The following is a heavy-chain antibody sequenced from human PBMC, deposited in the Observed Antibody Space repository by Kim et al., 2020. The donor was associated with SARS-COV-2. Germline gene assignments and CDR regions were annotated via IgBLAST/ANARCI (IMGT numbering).Heavy chain of an antibody. Sequence: SETLSLTCTVSGASFGTYYWSWIRQPPGRGLEWIGYIYYSGSTYYNPSLKSRVTMSVDTSKNQFSLMLTSVTAADTALYYCAREGHSSSSSWKSGFDPWG. J-gene: IGHJ5*02. CDR2: IYYSGST. CDR1: GASFGTYY. V-gene: IGHV4-59*01. CDR3: AREGHSSSSSWKSGFDP. D-gene: IGHD6-6*01.